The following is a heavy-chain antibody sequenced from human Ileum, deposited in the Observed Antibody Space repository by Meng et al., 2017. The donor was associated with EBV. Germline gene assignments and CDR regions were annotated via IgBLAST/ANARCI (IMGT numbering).Heavy chain of an antibody. Sequence: PLQECGPRRVKPSGTLSLTSAGAGASITESNSWSWVRQPPGKGLEWIGEIYHSGGTNYNPSLKSRVTISVDKSKNQISLKLNSVTAADTAVYYCARWAFIYSYGFDHWGQGTLVTVSS. CDR2: IYHSGGT. D-gene: IGHD5-18*01. V-gene: IGHV4-4*02. J-gene: IGHJ4*02. CDR1: GASITESNS. CDR3: ARWAFIYSYGFDH.